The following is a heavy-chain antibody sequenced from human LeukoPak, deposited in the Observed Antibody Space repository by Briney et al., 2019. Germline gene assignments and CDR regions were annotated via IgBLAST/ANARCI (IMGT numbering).Heavy chain of an antibody. D-gene: IGHD3-22*01. Sequence: ASVKVSCKASGYTFTNFGITWVRQAPGQGLEWMGWIAPYNGDTHYTQSLQDRVTMTTDTSTSTAYMELRSLRSDDTAVYYCASRNYYDTTGYYQFYFDYWGQGTPVTVSS. J-gene: IGHJ4*02. V-gene: IGHV1-18*01. CDR3: ASRNYYDTTGYYQFYFDY. CDR2: IAPYNGDT. CDR1: GYTFTNFG.